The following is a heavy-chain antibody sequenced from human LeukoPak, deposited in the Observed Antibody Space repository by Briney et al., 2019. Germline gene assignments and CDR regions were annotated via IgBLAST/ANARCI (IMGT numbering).Heavy chain of an antibody. CDR2: INHSGST. D-gene: IGHD3-22*01. J-gene: IGHJ4*02. V-gene: IGHV4-39*07. CDR1: GGSISSSSYY. CDR3: ARGRRSRYYYDSSGYYYFDY. Sequence: SETLSLTCTVSGGSISSSSYYWGWIRQPPGKGLEWIGEINHSGSTNYNPSLKSRVTISVDTSKNQFSLKLSSVTAADTAVYYCARGRRSRYYYDSSGYYYFDYWGQGTLVTVSS.